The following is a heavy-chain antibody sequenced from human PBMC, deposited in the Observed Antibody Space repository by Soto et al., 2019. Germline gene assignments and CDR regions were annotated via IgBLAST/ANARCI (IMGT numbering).Heavy chain of an antibody. V-gene: IGHV1-18*01. J-gene: IGHJ5*02. Sequence: ASVKVSCKASGYIFSNYGISWMRQVPGQGLEWMGWVSAYNGNSNYTQKFQGRVTMTTDTSTSTAYMELRSLRSDDTAVYYCARGRWELPPNWFDPWGQGTLVTVSS. CDR1: GYIFSNYG. D-gene: IGHD1-26*01. CDR3: ARGRWELPPNWFDP. CDR2: VSAYNGNS.